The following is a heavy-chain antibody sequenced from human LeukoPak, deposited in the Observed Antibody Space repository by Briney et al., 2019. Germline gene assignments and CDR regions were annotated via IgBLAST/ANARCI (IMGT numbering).Heavy chain of an antibody. Sequence: PSETLSLTCAVSGGPISSGGYSWSWIRQPPGKGLEWIGYIYHSGSTYYNPSLKSRVTISVDRSKNQFSLKLSSVTAADTAVYYCASGGAVAAHFYGMDVWGQGTTVTVSS. CDR3: ASGGAVAAHFYGMDV. CDR2: IYHSGST. J-gene: IGHJ6*02. V-gene: IGHV4-30-2*01. D-gene: IGHD6-13*01. CDR1: GGPISSGGYS.